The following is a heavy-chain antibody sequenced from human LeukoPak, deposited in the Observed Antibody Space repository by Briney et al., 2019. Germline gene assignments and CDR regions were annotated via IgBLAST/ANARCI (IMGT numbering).Heavy chain of an antibody. D-gene: IGHD3-9*01. Sequence: PGGPLRLSCAASGFTFSSYSMNWVRQAPGKGLEWVSSISSSSSYIYYADSVKGRFTISRDNAKNSLYLQMNSLRAEDTAVYYCARDIGTYYDILRRYGMDVWGQGTTVTVSS. CDR2: ISSSSSYI. CDR1: GFTFSSYS. J-gene: IGHJ6*02. CDR3: ARDIGTYYDILRRYGMDV. V-gene: IGHV3-21*01.